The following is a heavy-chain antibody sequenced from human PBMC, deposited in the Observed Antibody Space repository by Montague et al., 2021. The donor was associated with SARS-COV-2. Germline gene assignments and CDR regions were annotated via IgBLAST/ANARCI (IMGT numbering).Heavy chain of an antibody. Sequence: SETLSLTCTVSGGSVSSGSYYWSWIRQPPGKGLEWIGYIYYSGTTNYNFNPSLRSRVTISVDTSKSQFSLKLSSVTAADTGVYYCARWDPQTLTLIGLRGKSASDYWGQGTLVTVSS. CDR3: ARWDPQTLTLIGLRGKSASDY. J-gene: IGHJ4*02. D-gene: IGHD4-23*01. CDR1: GGSVSSGSYY. CDR2: IYYSGTT. V-gene: IGHV4-61*01.